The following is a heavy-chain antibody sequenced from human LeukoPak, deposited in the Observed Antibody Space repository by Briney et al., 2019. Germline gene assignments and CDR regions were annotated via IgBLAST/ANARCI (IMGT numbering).Heavy chain of an antibody. D-gene: IGHD3-3*01. CDR1: GYTFTSYG. J-gene: IGHJ6*03. CDR2: ISAYNGNT. V-gene: IGHV1-18*01. CDR3: ARGYYDFWSGYYPDYYYYYYMDV. Sequence: ASVKVSCKASGYTFTSYGISWVRRAPGQGLEWMGWISAYNGNTNYAQKLQGRVTMTTDTSTSTAYMELRSLRSDDTAVYYCARGYYDFWSGYYPDYYYYYYMDVWGKGTTVTVSS.